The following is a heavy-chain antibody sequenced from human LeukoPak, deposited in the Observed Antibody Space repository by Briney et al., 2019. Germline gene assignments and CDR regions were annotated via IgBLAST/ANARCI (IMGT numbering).Heavy chain of an antibody. D-gene: IGHD1-26*01. Sequence: GGSLRLSCAVSGFTFGEHALSWFRQAPGKGLEWIGFVRSRHHFETTDYAASLRGRFTISRDDSKNIAYLQMYSLKTDDTAVYYCARGGSHGRHVDYWGQGTLVVVSS. CDR3: ARGGSHGRHVDY. V-gene: IGHV3-49*03. CDR1: GFTFGEHA. J-gene: IGHJ4*02. CDR2: VRSRHHFETT.